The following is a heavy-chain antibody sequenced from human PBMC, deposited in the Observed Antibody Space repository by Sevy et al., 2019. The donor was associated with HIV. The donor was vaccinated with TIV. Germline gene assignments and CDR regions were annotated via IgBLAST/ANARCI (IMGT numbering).Heavy chain of an antibody. Sequence: SETLSLTCTVSGGSITSLYWNWIRQPPGKGLEWIANIYYNGHINYNPSLRIRVTLSIDTSKNQYSLRLSSVTAADTAMYYCAGENAWGRGYSWGQGTLVTVSS. CDR3: AGENAWGRGYS. CDR1: GGSITSLY. V-gene: IGHV4-59*08. D-gene: IGHD7-27*01. CDR2: IYYNGHI. J-gene: IGHJ4*02.